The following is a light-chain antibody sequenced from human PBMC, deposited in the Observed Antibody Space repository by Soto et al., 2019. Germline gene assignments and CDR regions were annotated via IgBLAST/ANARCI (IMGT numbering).Light chain of an antibody. CDR1: QGMSSY. V-gene: IGKV1-9*01. CDR2: AAY. Sequence: IQVTQSPSSLSASVGDRITITCRVSQGMSSYLAWYQQKPGKAPKLLIYAAYTLQSGVPSRFSGGGSGPDFTLTISNLQPEDIATYYCLQVDTSHSFGGGTKVEIK. J-gene: IGKJ4*01. CDR3: LQVDTSHS.